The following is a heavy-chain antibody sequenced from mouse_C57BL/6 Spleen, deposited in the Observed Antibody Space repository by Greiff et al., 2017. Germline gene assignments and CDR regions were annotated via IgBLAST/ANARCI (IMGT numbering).Heavy chain of an antibody. D-gene: IGHD2-1*01. J-gene: IGHJ1*03. CDR1: GYTFTSYW. V-gene: IGHV1-52*01. CDR3: ASYGNFYWYFDV. CDR2: IDPSDSET. Sequence: QVQLQQPGAELVRPGSSVKLSCKASGYTFTSYWMHWVKQRPIQGLEWIGNIDPSDSETHYNQKFKDKATLTVDKSSSTAYMQLSSLTSEDSAVYYCASYGNFYWYFDVWGTGTTVTVSS.